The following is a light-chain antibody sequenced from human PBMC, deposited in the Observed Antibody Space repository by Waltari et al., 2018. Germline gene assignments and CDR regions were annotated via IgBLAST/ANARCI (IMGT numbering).Light chain of an antibody. CDR2: EDN. V-gene: IGLV6-57*01. CDR3: QSYDSSANWV. Sequence: NFMLTQPHSVSESPGKTVTISCTRSSGSIASNYVQVYQQRPGSSPTTVVYEDNQRPSGVPDRFSGSIDSSSNSASLTISGLKTEDEADYYCQSYDSSANWVFGGGTKLTVL. CDR1: SGSIASNY. J-gene: IGLJ3*02.